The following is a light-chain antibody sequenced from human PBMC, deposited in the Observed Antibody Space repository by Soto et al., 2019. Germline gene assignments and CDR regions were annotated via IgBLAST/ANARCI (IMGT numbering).Light chain of an antibody. Sequence: QSALTQPPSASGSPGQSVTISCTGTSSDVGGYNYVSWYQQYPGKAPQLMIYDVDKRPTGVPDRFSGSKSGTTAFLTVSGLQAEDEADYYCSSYGGDNNVRFGGGTKLTVL. V-gene: IGLV2-8*01. J-gene: IGLJ2*01. CDR3: SSYGGDNNVR. CDR2: DVD. CDR1: SSDVGGYNY.